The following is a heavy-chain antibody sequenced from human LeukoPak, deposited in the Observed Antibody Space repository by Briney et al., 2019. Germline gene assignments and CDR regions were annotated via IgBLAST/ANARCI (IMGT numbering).Heavy chain of an antibody. Sequence: PGGSLRLSCAASGFTFSSYGMHWVRQAPGKGLEWVAVISYDGSNKYYADSVKGRFTISRDNSKNTLYLQMNSLRAEDTAVYYCAKWFGDDSSGYYSGYFDYWGQGTLVTVSS. J-gene: IGHJ4*02. CDR2: ISYDGSNK. CDR3: AKWFGDDSSGYYSGYFDY. CDR1: GFTFSSYG. V-gene: IGHV3-30*18. D-gene: IGHD3-22*01.